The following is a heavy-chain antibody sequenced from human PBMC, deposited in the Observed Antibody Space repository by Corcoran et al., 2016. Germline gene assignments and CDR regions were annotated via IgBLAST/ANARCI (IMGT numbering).Heavy chain of an antibody. CDR3: ARGSGSSWYYY. J-gene: IGHJ4*02. Sequence: QVQLVQSGADVEKSGASVKVSCKASGYSFNDNTIHWVRQAPGQGLEWVGWISANSGTKFAQKFQGRVTMTRDTFISTSYMELNSLTLDDTSVYYWARGSGSSWYYYWGQGTLVTVFS. CDR2: ISANSGT. CDR1: GYSFNDNT. D-gene: IGHD6-13*01. V-gene: IGHV1-2*02.